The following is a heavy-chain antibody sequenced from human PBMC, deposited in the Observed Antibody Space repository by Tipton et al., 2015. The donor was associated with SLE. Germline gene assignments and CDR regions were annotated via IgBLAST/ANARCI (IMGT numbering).Heavy chain of an antibody. J-gene: IGHJ4*02. CDR1: GFSFSRYS. Sequence: GSLRLSCAASGFSFSRYSMNWVRQAPGRGLECVSYISSTSNTIYYADSVKGRFTISRDNSWNTLYLQMNSLRVEDTAIYYCAKESPWEESWGQGTLVSVSS. V-gene: IGHV3-48*01. CDR3: AKESPWEES. D-gene: IGHD1-26*01. CDR2: ISSTSNTI.